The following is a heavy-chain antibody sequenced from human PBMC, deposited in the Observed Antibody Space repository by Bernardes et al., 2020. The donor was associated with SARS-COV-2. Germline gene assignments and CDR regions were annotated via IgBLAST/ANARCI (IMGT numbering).Heavy chain of an antibody. V-gene: IGHV3-7*03. CDR3: ARGGRTTFAH. D-gene: IGHD1-7*01. CDR1: GFTFSDYW. CDR2: MNEDGSEE. J-gene: IGHJ4*02. Sequence: GWSLRLSCAASGFTFSDYWMSWVRQAPGKGLEWVATMNEDGSEEYYVDSVKGRFTISRDNAKNSLYLQINSLRVDDTAVYYCARGGRTTFAHWGQGTLVTVSS.